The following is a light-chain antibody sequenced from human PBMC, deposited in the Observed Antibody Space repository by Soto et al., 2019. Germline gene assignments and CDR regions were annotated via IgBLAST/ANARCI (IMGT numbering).Light chain of an antibody. CDR2: GAS. V-gene: IGKV1-39*01. J-gene: IGKJ1*01. Sequence: DIQMTQSPSSLSASIGDRVTITCRASQSISSYLNWYQQKPGKAPKLLIYGASSLQSGVPSRFSGSGFGTDFTLPLSTLQPEDFATYFCQQIYRTPLTFCQGTKVEIK. CDR1: QSISSY. CDR3: QQIYRTPLT.